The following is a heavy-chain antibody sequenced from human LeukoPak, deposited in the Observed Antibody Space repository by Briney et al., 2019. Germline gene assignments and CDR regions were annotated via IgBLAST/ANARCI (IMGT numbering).Heavy chain of an antibody. Sequence: GGSLRLSCAASGFTVSSDYMNWVRQAPGKGLEWVSYISSSSSTIYYADSAKGRFTISRDNAKNSLYLQMNSLRAEDTAVYYCARGSTYYDSSGQVPFDYWGQGTLVTVSS. J-gene: IGHJ4*02. CDR3: ARGSTYYDSSGQVPFDY. V-gene: IGHV3-48*01. CDR1: GFTVSSDY. D-gene: IGHD3-22*01. CDR2: ISSSSSTI.